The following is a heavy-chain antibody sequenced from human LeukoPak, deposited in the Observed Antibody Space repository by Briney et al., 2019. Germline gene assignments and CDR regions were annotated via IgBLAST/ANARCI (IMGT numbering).Heavy chain of an antibody. CDR1: GGSISSYY. CDR2: IYYSGST. D-gene: IGHD3-22*01. CDR3: ARTAKYYDSSGYAMYWFDP. V-gene: IGHV4-59*01. J-gene: IGHJ5*02. Sequence: PSETLSLTCTVSGGSISSYYWSWIRQPPGKGLEWIGYIYYSGSTNYNPSLKSRVTISVDTSKNQFSLKLSSVTAADTAVYYCARTAKYYDSSGYAMYWFDPWGQGTLVTVSS.